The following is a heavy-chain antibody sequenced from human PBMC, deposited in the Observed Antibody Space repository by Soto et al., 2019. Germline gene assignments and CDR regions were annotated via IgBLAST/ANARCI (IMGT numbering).Heavy chain of an antibody. D-gene: IGHD6-13*01. CDR1: GFTFSSYS. CDR3: ARESDSSSSTGLTDYYYGMDV. CDR2: ISSSSSTI. J-gene: IGHJ6*02. V-gene: IGHV3-48*02. Sequence: EVQLEESGGGLVQPGGSLRLSCAASGFTFSSYSMNWVRQAPGKGLEWVSYISSSSSTIYYADSVKGRFTISRDNAKNSLTLQMNSLRDDDTAVYYCARESDSSSSTGLTDYYYGMDVWGQGTTVTVSS.